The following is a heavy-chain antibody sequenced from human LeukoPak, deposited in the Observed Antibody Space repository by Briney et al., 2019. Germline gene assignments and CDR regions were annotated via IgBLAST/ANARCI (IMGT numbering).Heavy chain of an antibody. V-gene: IGHV3-7*01. CDR1: GFTFSSYW. D-gene: IGHD5-12*01. Sequence: GGSLRLSCAASGFTFSSYWMSWVRQAPGKGLEWVANIKQDESEKYYVDSVKGRFTISRDNAKNSLYLQMNSLRAEDTAVYYCARVGYVAAFDIWGQGTMVTVSA. CDR2: IKQDESEK. J-gene: IGHJ3*02. CDR3: ARVGYVAAFDI.